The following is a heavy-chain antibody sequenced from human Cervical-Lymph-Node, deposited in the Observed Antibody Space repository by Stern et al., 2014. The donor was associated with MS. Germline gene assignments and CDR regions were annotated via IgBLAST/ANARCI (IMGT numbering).Heavy chain of an antibody. CDR2: ISYDGSSQ. Sequence: VQVVESGGGVVQSGRSLRLSCATSGFTFGRHSMHWVRQAPGKGLEWVAIISYDGSSQNYADSVKGRFTISRSNSNNTLFLQMNSLRVEDTAIYYCARPAAARYFDYWGQGSQVTVSS. CDR3: ARPAAARYFDY. J-gene: IGHJ4*02. CDR1: GFTFGRHS. D-gene: IGHD6-25*01. V-gene: IGHV3-30-3*01.